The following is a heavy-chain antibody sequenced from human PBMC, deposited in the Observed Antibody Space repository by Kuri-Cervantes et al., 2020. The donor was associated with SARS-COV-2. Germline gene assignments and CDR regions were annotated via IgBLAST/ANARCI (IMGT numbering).Heavy chain of an antibody. J-gene: IGHJ4*02. CDR1: GFTFSSYA. CDR2: IWYDGSNK. Sequence: GESLKISCVASGFTFSSYAMSWVRQAPGKGLEWVAVIWYDGSNKYYADSVKGRFTISRDNSKNTLYLQMNSLRAEDTAVYYCARGWLLWFGESPAFDYWGQGTLVTVSS. CDR3: ARGWLLWFGESPAFDY. V-gene: IGHV3-33*08. D-gene: IGHD3-10*01.